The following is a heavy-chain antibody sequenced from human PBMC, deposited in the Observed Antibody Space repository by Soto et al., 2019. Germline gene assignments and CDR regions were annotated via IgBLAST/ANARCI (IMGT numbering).Heavy chain of an antibody. CDR3: AREVVGPTYGMDV. Sequence: SVKVSCKASGGTFSSYAISWVRQAPGQGLEWMGGIIPIFGTANYAQKFQGRVTITADESTSTAYMELSSLRSEDTAVYYCAREVVGPTYGMDVRAQRTTVTVSS. D-gene: IGHD1-26*01. CDR1: GGTFSSYA. V-gene: IGHV1-69*13. CDR2: IIPIFGTA. J-gene: IGHJ6*02.